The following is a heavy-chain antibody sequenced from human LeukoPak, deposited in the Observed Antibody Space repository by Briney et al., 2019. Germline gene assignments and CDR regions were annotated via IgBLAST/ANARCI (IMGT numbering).Heavy chain of an antibody. CDR1: GFTFSSYG. J-gene: IGHJ4*02. CDR3: ARQDSSGWYSGY. V-gene: IGHV4-39*01. D-gene: IGHD6-19*01. Sequence: GSLGLSCAASGFTFSSYGMHWVRQAPGKGLEWIGSVYYSGSTYYNPSLKSRVTISVDTSKNQFSLKLSSVTAADTAVYYCARQDSSGWYSGYWGQGTLVTVSS. CDR2: VYYSGST.